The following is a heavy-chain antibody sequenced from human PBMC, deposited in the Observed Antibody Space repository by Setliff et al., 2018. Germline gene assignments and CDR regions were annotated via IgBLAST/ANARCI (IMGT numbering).Heavy chain of an antibody. V-gene: IGHV3-23*01. CDR3: AKDFRPDGRWDIDH. J-gene: IGHJ5*02. D-gene: IGHD1-26*01. Sequence: GGSLRLSCVVSGFSLNTYTMSWVRQAPGKGLEWVSSIIGSSGATRYAEFVKGRFTISRDTSKGEIYLQMNSLRDDDTAMYYCAKDFRPDGRWDIDHWGLGTLVTVSS. CDR1: GFSLNTYT. CDR2: IIGSSGAT.